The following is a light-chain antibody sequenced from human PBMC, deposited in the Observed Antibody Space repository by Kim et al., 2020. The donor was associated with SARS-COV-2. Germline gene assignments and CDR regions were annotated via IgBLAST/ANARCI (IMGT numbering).Light chain of an antibody. CDR3: QARDSSTAV. CDR2: QDK. Sequence: SYELTQPPSVSVSPGQTASITCSGDNLGHKYASWYQQKPGQSPVLVIYQDKKRPSGIPDRFSGSNSGSTATLTISGAQTMDEADFYCQARDSSTAVFGGG. V-gene: IGLV3-1*01. J-gene: IGLJ2*01. CDR1: NLGHKY.